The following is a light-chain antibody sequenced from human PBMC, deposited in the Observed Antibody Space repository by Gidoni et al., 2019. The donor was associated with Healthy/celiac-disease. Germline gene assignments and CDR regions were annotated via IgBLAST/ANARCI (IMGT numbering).Light chain of an antibody. CDR1: SLRSYD. CDR3: NSRDSSGNHLEV. V-gene: IGLV3-19*01. CDR2: GKN. Sequence: SSELTQDPAVSVALGQTVRITCQGDSLRSYDASWYQQNPGQAPVLVIYGKNNRPSGIPDRFSGSSSGNTASLTITGAQAEDEADYYCNSRDSSGNHLEVFGGGTKLTVL. J-gene: IGLJ2*01.